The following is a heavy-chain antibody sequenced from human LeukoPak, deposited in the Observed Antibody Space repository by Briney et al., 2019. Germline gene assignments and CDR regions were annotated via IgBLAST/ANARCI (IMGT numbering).Heavy chain of an antibody. CDR2: IYYSGST. D-gene: IGHD2-15*01. CDR1: GGSISSYY. Sequence: SETLSLTCTVSGGSISSYYWSWIRQPPGKGLEWIGYIYYSGSTNYNPSLKSRVTISVDTSKNQFSLKLSSVAAADTAVYYCARAYCSGGSCYSDYWGQGTLVTVSS. V-gene: IGHV4-59*01. CDR3: ARAYCSGGSCYSDY. J-gene: IGHJ4*02.